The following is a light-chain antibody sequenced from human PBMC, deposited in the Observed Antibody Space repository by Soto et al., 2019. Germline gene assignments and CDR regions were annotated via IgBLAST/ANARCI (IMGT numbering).Light chain of an antibody. Sequence: EIVLTQSPGTLSLSPGERATLSCRASQSVSSSYLAWYQQTPRPAPRLLICGASSSATGIPDRFSGSGSGTDFTLTSSRLEPEDFAVYYCQQYGSSWTFGQGTKVEIK. J-gene: IGKJ1*01. CDR3: QQYGSSWT. V-gene: IGKV3-20*01. CDR1: QSVSSSY. CDR2: GAS.